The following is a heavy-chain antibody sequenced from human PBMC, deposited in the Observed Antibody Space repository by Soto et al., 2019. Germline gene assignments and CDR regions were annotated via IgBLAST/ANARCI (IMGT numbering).Heavy chain of an antibody. CDR1: GGSFSGYY. D-gene: IGHD2-15*01. CDR3: ARSSGGSYFDY. J-gene: IGHJ4*02. V-gene: IGHV4-34*01. CDR2: INHSGST. Sequence: SETLSLTCAVYGGSFSGYYWSWIRQPPGKGLEWIGEINHSGSTNYNPSLKSRVTISVDTSKNQFSLKLSSVTAADTAIYYCARSSGGSYFDYWAQGTLVTVSS.